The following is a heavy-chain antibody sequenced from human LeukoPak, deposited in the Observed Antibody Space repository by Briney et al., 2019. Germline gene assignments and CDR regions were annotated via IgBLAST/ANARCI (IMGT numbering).Heavy chain of an antibody. D-gene: IGHD4-17*01. CDR3: ARVVDYGDYYFDY. J-gene: IGHJ4*02. Sequence: AASVKVSXKASGGTFSSYAISWVRQAPGQGLEWMGWISAYNGNTNYAQKLQGRVTMTTDTSTSTAYMELRSLRSDDTAVYYCARVVDYGDYYFDYWGQGTLVTVSS. CDR2: ISAYNGNT. CDR1: GGTFSSYA. V-gene: IGHV1-18*01.